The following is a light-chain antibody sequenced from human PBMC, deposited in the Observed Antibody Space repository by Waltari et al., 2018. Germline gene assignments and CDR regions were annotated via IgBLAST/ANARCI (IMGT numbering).Light chain of an antibody. CDR3: ATWDSSLSAWV. Sequence: QSVLTQPPSVSAAPGQKVTISCSGSGSNIGNNYVSWFQHVSGTAPKLLIYEYNKRPSGLPDRFSGSKSGTSATLGITGLQTGDEAHYYCATWDSSLSAWVFGGGTKLTVL. CDR2: EYN. J-gene: IGLJ3*02. V-gene: IGLV1-51*02. CDR1: GSNIGNNY.